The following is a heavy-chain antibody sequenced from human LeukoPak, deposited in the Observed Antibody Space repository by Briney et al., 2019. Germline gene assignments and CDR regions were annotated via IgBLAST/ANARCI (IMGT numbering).Heavy chain of an antibody. CDR2: ISAYNANT. V-gene: IGHV1-18*04. Sequence: ASVKVSCKASGYTFTSYGISWVRQAPGQGLEWMGWISAYNANTNYAQKLQGRVTMTTDTSTSTAYMELRSLRSDDTAVYYCARDRRYCSGGSCFDIDYWGQGTLVTVSS. CDR1: GYTFTSYG. D-gene: IGHD2-15*01. J-gene: IGHJ4*02. CDR3: ARDRRYCSGGSCFDIDY.